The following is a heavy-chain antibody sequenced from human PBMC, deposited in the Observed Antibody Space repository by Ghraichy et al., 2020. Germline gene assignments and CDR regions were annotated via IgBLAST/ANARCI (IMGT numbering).Heavy chain of an antibody. V-gene: IGHV4-4*02. CDR1: GDSISSSNW. D-gene: IGHD3-10*01. Sequence: SETLSLTCAVSGDSISSSNWWSWVRQPPGKGLEWIGEIHHSGNTNYSPSLKSRVTISVDKSKNQFSLKVSSVTAADTAVYYCARVQEDATYYYGSGIFAVDLWGQGTQVTVSS. CDR3: ARVQEDATYYYGSGIFAVDL. J-gene: IGHJ5*02. CDR2: IHHSGNT.